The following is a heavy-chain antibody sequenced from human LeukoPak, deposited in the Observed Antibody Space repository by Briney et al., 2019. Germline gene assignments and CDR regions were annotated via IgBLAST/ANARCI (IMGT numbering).Heavy chain of an antibody. CDR2: ISSSGTSI. CDR3: ARDHVVRGVYFDY. V-gene: IGHV3-48*03. D-gene: IGHD3-10*01. CDR1: GFTFSSYE. Sequence: GRSLRLSCAASGFTFSSYEMNWVRQAPGKGLEWVSYISSSGTSIYYADSVKGRFTMSRDTAKNSLYLQMNSLRAEDTAVYYCARDHVVRGVYFDYWGQGTLVTVSS. J-gene: IGHJ4*02.